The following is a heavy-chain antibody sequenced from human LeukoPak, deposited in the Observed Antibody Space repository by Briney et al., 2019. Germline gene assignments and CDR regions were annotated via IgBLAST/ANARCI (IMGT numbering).Heavy chain of an antibody. D-gene: IGHD3-3*01. CDR2: IYYSGST. J-gene: IGHJ5*02. CDR3: ARVYYDFWSGNNWFDP. Sequence: SETLSLTCTVSGGSISSSSYYWGWIRQPPGTGLEGIGSIYYSGSTYYNPSLKSRVTISVDTSKNQFSLKLSSVTAADTAVYYCARVYYDFWSGNNWFDPWGQGTLVTVSS. CDR1: GGSISSSSYY. V-gene: IGHV4-39*01.